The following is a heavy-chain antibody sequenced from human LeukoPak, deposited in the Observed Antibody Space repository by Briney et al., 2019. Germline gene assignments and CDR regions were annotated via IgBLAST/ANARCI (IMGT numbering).Heavy chain of an antibody. J-gene: IGHJ3*02. CDR3: AKVFRPNYGPHDAFDI. CDR1: GFTFSSYG. CDR2: IRYDGSNK. D-gene: IGHD1-7*01. Sequence: GGSLRLSCAASGFTFSSYGMHWVRQAPGKGLEWVAFIRYDGSNKYYADSVKGRFTISRDNSKNTLYLQMNSLRAEDTAVYYCAKVFRPNYGPHDAFDIWGQGTMVTVSS. V-gene: IGHV3-30*02.